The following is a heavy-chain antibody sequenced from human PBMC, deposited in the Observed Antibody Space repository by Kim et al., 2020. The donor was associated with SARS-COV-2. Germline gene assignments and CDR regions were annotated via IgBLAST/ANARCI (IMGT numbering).Heavy chain of an antibody. CDR3: ARAGATTEDYFDY. J-gene: IGHJ4*02. V-gene: IGHV4-59*01. CDR1: GGSISSYY. Sequence: SETLSLTCTVSGGSISSYYWSWIRQPPGKGLEWIGYIYYSGSTNYNPSLKSQVTISVDTSKNQFSLKLSSVTAADTAVYYCARAGATTEDYFDYWGQGTLVTVSS. D-gene: IGHD1-26*01. CDR2: IYYSGST.